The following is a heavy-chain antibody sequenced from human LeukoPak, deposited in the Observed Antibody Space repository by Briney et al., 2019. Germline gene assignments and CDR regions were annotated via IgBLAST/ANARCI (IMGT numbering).Heavy chain of an antibody. CDR1: GYSFTSYG. CDR3: ARDHSLRRLRETGTLSY. D-gene: IGHD1-1*01. Sequence: GASVKVSCKASGYSFTSYGISWVRQAPGQGLEWMGWISAYNGNTNYAQKFQGRVTMTRDTSISTAYMELSRLRSDVTAVYYCARDHSLRRLRETGTLSYWGQGTLVTVSS. V-gene: IGHV1-18*01. CDR2: ISAYNGNT. J-gene: IGHJ4*02.